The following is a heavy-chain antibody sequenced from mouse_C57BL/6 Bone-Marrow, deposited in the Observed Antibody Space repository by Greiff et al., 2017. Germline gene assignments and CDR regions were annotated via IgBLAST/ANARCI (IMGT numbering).Heavy chain of an antibody. CDR1: GYAFSSYW. Sequence: VQLQQSGAELVKPGASVTISCKASGYAFSSYWMNWVKQRPGKGLEWIGQIYPGDGDTNYNGEFKGKATLTDDKSSSTAYMQLSSLNSEDSAVYFCASGLREAYWGQGTLVTVSA. CDR2: IYPGDGDT. D-gene: IGHD2-4*01. J-gene: IGHJ3*01. CDR3: ASGLREAY. V-gene: IGHV1-80*01.